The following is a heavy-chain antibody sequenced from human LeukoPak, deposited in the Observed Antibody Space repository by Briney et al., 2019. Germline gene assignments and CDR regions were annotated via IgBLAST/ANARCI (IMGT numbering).Heavy chain of an antibody. Sequence: ASVKVSCKASGGTFSSYAISWVRQAPGQGLEWMGRIIPIFGTANYAQKFQGRVTTTTDESTSTAYMELSSLRSEDTAVYYCARDRDGELVLSAFDIWGQGTMVTVSS. V-gene: IGHV1-69*05. CDR1: GGTFSSYA. CDR3: ARDRDGELVLSAFDI. J-gene: IGHJ3*02. D-gene: IGHD6-13*01. CDR2: IIPIFGTA.